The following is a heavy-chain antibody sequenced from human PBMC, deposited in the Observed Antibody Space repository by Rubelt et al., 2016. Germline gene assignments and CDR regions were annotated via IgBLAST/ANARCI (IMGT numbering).Heavy chain of an antibody. Sequence: EVQLVESGGGLVQPGGSLRLSCAASGFTVSSNYMSWVRQAPGKGLEWVSVIYSGGSTYYADSVKGRFTISRHNSKNTLYLQMNSLRAEDTAVYYCARDRYDTDYYCYYYGMDVWGQGTTVTVSS. J-gene: IGHJ6*02. CDR2: IYSGGST. CDR1: GFTVSSNY. D-gene: IGHD3-9*01. V-gene: IGHV3-53*04. CDR3: ARDRYDTDYYCYYYGMDV.